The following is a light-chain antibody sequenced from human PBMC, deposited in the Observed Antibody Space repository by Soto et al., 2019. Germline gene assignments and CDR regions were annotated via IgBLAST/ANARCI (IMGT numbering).Light chain of an antibody. J-gene: IGKJ1*01. CDR1: QSVSSSY. V-gene: IGKV3-20*01. CDR2: GAS. CDR3: QQYGSSPWT. Sequence: EIVLTQSPGTLSLSPGERATLSCRASQSVSSSYLAWCQQKPGQAPRPLIYGASSRAIGIPDRFSGSGSGTDSTLTISRLEPEDFAVYYCQQYGSSPWTFGQGTKV.